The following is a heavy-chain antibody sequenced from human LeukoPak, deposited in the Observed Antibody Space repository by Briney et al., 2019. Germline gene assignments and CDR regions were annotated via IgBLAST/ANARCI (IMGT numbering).Heavy chain of an antibody. D-gene: IGHD1-26*01. CDR1: GGSISTYY. CDR2: IYYSGTT. CDR3: ARGASGTLYDAFDI. Sequence: KPSETLSLTCTVSGGSISTYYWSWIRQPPGEGLEWIGSIYYSGTTHSNPSLKSRATISVDTSKNHPSLKVNSVTAADTAVYYCARGASGTLYDAFDIWGRGTMVTVSS. V-gene: IGHV4-59*01. J-gene: IGHJ3*02.